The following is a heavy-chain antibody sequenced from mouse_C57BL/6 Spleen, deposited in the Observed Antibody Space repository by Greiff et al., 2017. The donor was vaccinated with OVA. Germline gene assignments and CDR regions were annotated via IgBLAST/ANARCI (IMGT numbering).Heavy chain of an antibody. CDR3: ARNDYGSSFDY. CDR2: INPGSGGT. D-gene: IGHD1-1*01. Sequence: QVQLQQSGAELVRPGTSVKVSCKASGYAFTNYLIEWVKQRPGQGLEWIGVINPGSGGTNYNEKFKGKATLTADKSSSTAYMQLSSLTSEDSAVYFGARNDYGSSFDYWGQGTTLTVSS. J-gene: IGHJ2*01. CDR1: GYAFTNYL. V-gene: IGHV1-54*01.